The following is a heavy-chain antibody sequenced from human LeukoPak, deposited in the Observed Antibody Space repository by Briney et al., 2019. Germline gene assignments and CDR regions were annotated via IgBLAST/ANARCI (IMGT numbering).Heavy chain of an antibody. CDR2: TRDDASKT. D-gene: IGHD2-15*01. CDR3: ANGDCRGGRCSSGAH. CDR1: GFTFRSYG. Sequence: GGSLTLSCTGSGFTFRSYGVHWVRQAPGKGLEWVAYTRDDASKTWYGGSVKGRFTISRDNSKNTLYLHMNSVRGEDTAMYYCANGDCRGGRCSSGAHWGQGTLVTVSS. J-gene: IGHJ4*02. V-gene: IGHV3-30*02.